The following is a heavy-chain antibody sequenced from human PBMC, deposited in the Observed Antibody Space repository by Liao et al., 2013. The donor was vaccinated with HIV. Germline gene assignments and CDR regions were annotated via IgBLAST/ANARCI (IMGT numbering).Heavy chain of an antibody. J-gene: IGHJ6*03. V-gene: IGHV4-4*07. Sequence: QVQLQESGPGLVKPSETLSLTCAVSGASIRTYYWSWIRQPAGKGLEWIGRFYISGYIDYNPSLQSRVTISPDTSKNQFSLRLSSVTAADTAVYYCARVYSGTFEHYYHYYMDVWGERDHGHRLL. D-gene: IGHD1-26*01. CDR1: GASIRTYY. CDR2: FYISGYI. CDR3: ARVYSGTFEHYYHYYMDV.